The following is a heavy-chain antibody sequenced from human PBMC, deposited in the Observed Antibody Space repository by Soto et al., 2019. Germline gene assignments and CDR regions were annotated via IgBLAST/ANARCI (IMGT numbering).Heavy chain of an antibody. V-gene: IGHV4-31*02. D-gene: IGHD6-19*01. CDR3: ARAKQWLAPFDY. CDR1: GGSISSGGYY. Sequence: QVQLQESGSGLVKPSQTLSLSCAVSGGSISSGGYYWSWIRQHPGKGLEWIGYTYHTGSTKYKPSLRSRVNISVDTSENHFSLKLSSVTAADTAVYYCARAKQWLAPFDYWGQGILVTVSS. J-gene: IGHJ4*02. CDR2: TYHTGST.